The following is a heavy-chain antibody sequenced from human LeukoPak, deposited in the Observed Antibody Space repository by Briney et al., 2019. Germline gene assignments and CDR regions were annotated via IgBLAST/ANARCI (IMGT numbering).Heavy chain of an antibody. CDR1: GYSISSGYY. J-gene: IGHJ4*02. D-gene: IGHD5-12*01. Sequence: LSLTCTVSGYSISSGYYWGWIRQTPGKGLEWVSAISDNGYDTFYADSVKGRFTISRDNAKNSLYLQMNSLGADDTAVYYCARRGSGYDDPVDYWGQGTLVTVSS. CDR2: ISDNGYDT. CDR3: ARRGSGYDDPVDY. V-gene: IGHV3-11*06.